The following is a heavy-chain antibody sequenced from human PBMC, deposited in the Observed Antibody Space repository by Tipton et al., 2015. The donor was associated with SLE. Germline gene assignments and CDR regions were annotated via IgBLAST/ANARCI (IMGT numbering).Heavy chain of an antibody. V-gene: IGHV4-39*07. D-gene: IGHD1-26*01. J-gene: IGHJ1*01. CDR1: GGSISSSSYY. CDR3: ARIGELAEYFQH. CDR2: IYYSGST. Sequence: TLSLTCTVSGGSISSSSYYWGWIRQPPGKGLEWIGCIYYSGSTYYNPSLKSRVTISVDTSKNQFSLKLSSVTAADTAVYYCARIGELAEYFQHWGQGTLVTVSS.